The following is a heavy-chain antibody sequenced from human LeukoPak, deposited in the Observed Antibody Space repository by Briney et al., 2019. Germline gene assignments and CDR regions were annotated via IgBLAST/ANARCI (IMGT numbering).Heavy chain of an antibody. CDR1: GFTFSSYA. Sequence: GGSLRLSCAASGFTFSSYAMHWVRQAPGKGLERVAVISYDGSNKYYADSVKGRFTISRDNSKNTLYLQMNSLRAEDTAVYYCAGQVLEWSGGWFDPWGQGTLVTVSS. CDR3: AGQVLEWSGGWFDP. CDR2: ISYDGSNK. D-gene: IGHD3-3*01. V-gene: IGHV3-30-3*01. J-gene: IGHJ5*02.